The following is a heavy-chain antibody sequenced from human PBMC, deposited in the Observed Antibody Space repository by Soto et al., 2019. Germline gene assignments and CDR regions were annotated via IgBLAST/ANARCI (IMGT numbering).Heavy chain of an antibody. CDR2: ISSSSSYI. D-gene: IGHD6-25*01. CDR3: AIYSGYSNGCYVYYMDV. Sequence: PGGSLRLSCAASGFTFSSYSMNWVRQAPGKGLEWVSSISSSSSYIYYADSVKGRFTISRDNAKNSLYLQMNSLRAEDTAVYYCAIYSGYSNGCYVYYMDVWGQGTTVTVSS. V-gene: IGHV3-21*01. J-gene: IGHJ6*03. CDR1: GFTFSSYS.